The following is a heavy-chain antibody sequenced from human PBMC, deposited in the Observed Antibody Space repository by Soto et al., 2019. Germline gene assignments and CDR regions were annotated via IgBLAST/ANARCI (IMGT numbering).Heavy chain of an antibody. CDR1: GYTFTGYY. CDR3: ARDKVDTAMVMGLDYCYYYGMDV. Sequence: ASVKVSCKASGYTFTGYYMHWVRQAPGQGLEWMGWINPNSGGTNYAQKFQGWVTMTRDTSISTAYMELSRLRSDDTAVYYCARDKVDTAMVMGLDYCYYYGMDVWGQGTTVTVSS. V-gene: IGHV1-2*04. J-gene: IGHJ6*02. D-gene: IGHD5-18*01. CDR2: INPNSGGT.